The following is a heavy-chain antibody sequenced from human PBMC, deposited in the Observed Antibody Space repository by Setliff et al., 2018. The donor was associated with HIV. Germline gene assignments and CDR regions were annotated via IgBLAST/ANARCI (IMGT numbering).Heavy chain of an antibody. V-gene: IGHV4-61*09. Sequence: PSETLSLTCTVSGGSISSNNYFWSWIRQPPGKGLEWLGHIYPSGSTNYNPSLKSRVTISVDTSKNQFSLNLSSVTAADTAVYYCARRAAVDFWGQGTMVTVSS. CDR3: ARRAAVDF. J-gene: IGHJ3*01. D-gene: IGHD6-25*01. CDR1: GGSISSNNYF. CDR2: IYPSGST.